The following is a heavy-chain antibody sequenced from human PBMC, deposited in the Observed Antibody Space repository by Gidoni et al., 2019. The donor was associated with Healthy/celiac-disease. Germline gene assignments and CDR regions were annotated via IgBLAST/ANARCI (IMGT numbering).Heavy chain of an antibody. V-gene: IGHV3-23*01. Sequence: EVQLLESGRGLVQPGASLSLSCAASAFTFSSYAMSWVRQAPGKGLEWVSAISGSGGRTYYADSVKGRFTISRDNSKNTLYLQMNSLRAEDTAVYYCARTQWLVRCFYYWGQGTLVTVSS. CDR1: AFTFSSYA. J-gene: IGHJ4*02. CDR2: ISGSGGRT. CDR3: ARTQWLVRCFYY. D-gene: IGHD6-19*01.